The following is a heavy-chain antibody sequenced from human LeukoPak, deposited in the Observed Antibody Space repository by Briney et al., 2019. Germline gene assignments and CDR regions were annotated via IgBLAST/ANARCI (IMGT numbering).Heavy chain of an antibody. J-gene: IGHJ4*02. CDR1: GFTFSSYG. CDR2: ISYDGSNK. CDR3: ARSLYDYFDY. V-gene: IGHV3-30*03. Sequence: GGSLRLSYAASGFTFSSYGMHWVRQAPGKGLEWVAVISYDGSNKYYADSVKGRFTISRDNSKNTLYLQMNSLRAEDTAVYYCARSLYDYFDYWGQGTLVTVSS. D-gene: IGHD5/OR15-5a*01.